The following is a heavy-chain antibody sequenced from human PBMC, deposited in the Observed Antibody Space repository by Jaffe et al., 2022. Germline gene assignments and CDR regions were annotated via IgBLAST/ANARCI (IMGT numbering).Heavy chain of an antibody. Sequence: QITLKESGPTLVKPTQTLTLTCTFSGFSLSTSGVGVGWIRQPPGKALEWLALIYWDDDKRYSPSLKSRLTITKDTSKNQVVLTMTNMDPVDTATYYCAHRPYYYDSSGYYYGSYYFDYWGQGTLVTVSS. D-gene: IGHD3-22*01. J-gene: IGHJ4*02. V-gene: IGHV2-5*02. CDR3: AHRPYYYDSSGYYYGSYYFDY. CDR2: IYWDDDK. CDR1: GFSLSTSGVG.